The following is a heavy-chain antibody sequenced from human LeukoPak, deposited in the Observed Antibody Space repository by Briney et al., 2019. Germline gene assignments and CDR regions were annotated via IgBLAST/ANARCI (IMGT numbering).Heavy chain of an antibody. J-gene: IGHJ3*02. D-gene: IGHD3-22*01. CDR3: ARETYDSSGYYYGAFDI. V-gene: IGHV4-4*07. CDR2: IYTSGST. CDR1: GDSISSYY. Sequence: KTSETLSLTCTVSGDSISSYYWSWIRQPAGKGLEWIGRIYTSGSTNYNPSLKSRVTISVDTSKNQFSLKLSSVTAADTAVYYCARETYDSSGYYYGAFDIWGQGTMVTVSS.